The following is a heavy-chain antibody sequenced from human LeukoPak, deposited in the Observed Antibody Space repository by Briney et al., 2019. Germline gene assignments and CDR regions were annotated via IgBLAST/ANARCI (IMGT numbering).Heavy chain of an antibody. CDR1: GFTFSGCW. J-gene: IGHJ4*02. D-gene: IGHD5/OR15-5a*01. V-gene: IGHV3-7*01. CDR3: ARGSGVYTVSSVLIGYYFDY. CDR2: IKQDGGEK. Sequence: GGSLRLSCAASGFTFSGCWMSWIRQAPGKGLEWVANIKQDGGEKSYVDSVKGRFTISRDNAKNSLYLQMNSLRAEDTAIYYCARGSGVYTVSSVLIGYYFDYWGQGALVTVSS.